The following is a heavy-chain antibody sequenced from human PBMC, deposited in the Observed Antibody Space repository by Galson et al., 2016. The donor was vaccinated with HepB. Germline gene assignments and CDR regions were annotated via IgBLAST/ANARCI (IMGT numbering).Heavy chain of an antibody. Sequence: SLRLSCAASGYIFRTYPMHWVRQAPGKGLEWVAVISSDGSNEWYADSVKGRFTISRDNSQNTLSLQMSSLRPEDKAAYYCAREAERWNYLDYWGQGALVTVSS. CDR3: AREAERWNYLDY. V-gene: IGHV3-30*04. J-gene: IGHJ4*02. CDR2: ISSDGSNE. CDR1: GYIFRTYP. D-gene: IGHD5-24*01.